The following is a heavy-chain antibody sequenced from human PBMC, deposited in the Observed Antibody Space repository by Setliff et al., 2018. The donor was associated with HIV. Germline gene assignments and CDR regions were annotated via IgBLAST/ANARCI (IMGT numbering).Heavy chain of an antibody. Sequence: ASVKVSCKVSGYTLTEVSMHWVRQATGQGLEWMGWMNPNSGNTGYAQKFQGRVTMTRNTSISTAYMELSSLRSEDTAVYYCARTTIHSSSWYEAWGQGTLVTVAS. CDR2: MNPNSGNT. V-gene: IGHV1-8*01. D-gene: IGHD6-13*01. CDR3: ARTTIHSSSWYEA. J-gene: IGHJ5*02. CDR1: GYTLTEVS.